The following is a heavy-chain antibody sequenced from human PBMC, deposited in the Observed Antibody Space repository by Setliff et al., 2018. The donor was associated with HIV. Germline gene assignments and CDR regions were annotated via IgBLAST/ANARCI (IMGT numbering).Heavy chain of an antibody. CDR3: TRDRIEVLADSPHDVFDI. CDR1: GASITSHN. D-gene: IGHD3-22*01. J-gene: IGHJ3*02. Sequence: SETLSLTCSVSGASITSHNWSWIRQAAGKGLEWIGRIYTRGNTNYNPSLRSRVTMSVDTYKNQFSLKVTSVTAADTAVYYCTRDRIEVLADSPHDVFDIWGRGIMVTVSS. V-gene: IGHV4-4*07. CDR2: IYTRGNT.